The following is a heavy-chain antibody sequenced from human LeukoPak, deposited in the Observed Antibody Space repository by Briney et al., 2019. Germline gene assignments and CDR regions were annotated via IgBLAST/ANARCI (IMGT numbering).Heavy chain of an antibody. D-gene: IGHD5-12*01. V-gene: IGHV3-9*01. J-gene: IGHJ4*02. Sequence: GGSLRLSCAASGFTFDDYAMHWVRQAPGKGLEWVSGISWNSGSIGYADSVKGRFTISRDNAKNSLYLQMNSLRAEDTALHYCAKDSEATITQFDYWGQGTLVTVSS. CDR3: AKDSEATITQFDY. CDR2: ISWNSGSI. CDR1: GFTFDDYA.